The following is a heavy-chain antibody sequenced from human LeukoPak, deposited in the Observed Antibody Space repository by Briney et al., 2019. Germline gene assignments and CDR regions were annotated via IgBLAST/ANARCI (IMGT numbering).Heavy chain of an antibody. Sequence: GESLKISCKGSGYSFTSYWIGWVRQMPGKGLEWMGIIYPGDSDTRYSPSFQGQVTISADKSISTAYLQWSGLKASDTAMYYCASPTTVTTIAFDIWGQGTMVTVSS. D-gene: IGHD4-17*01. CDR2: IYPGDSDT. V-gene: IGHV5-51*01. CDR3: ASPTTVTTIAFDI. J-gene: IGHJ3*02. CDR1: GYSFTSYW.